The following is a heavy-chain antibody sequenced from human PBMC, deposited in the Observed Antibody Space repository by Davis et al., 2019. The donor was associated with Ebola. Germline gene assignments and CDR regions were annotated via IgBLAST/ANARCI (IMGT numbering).Heavy chain of an antibody. V-gene: IGHV3-23*01. CDR3: AKISCTSTSCYSGNYYYYYGVDV. CDR2: IGGSGDYT. Sequence: GESLKISCAASGFTFSNAWMNWVRQAPGKGLEWVSTIGGSGDYTYYADSVKVRFTISRDNSKNTLYLQMNSLRAEDTAIYYCAKISCTSTSCYSGNYYYYYGVDVWGQGTTVTVSS. D-gene: IGHD2-2*01. CDR1: GFTFSNAW. J-gene: IGHJ6*02.